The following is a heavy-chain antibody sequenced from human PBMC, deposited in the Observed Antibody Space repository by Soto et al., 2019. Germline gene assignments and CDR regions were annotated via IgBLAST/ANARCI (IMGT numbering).Heavy chain of an antibody. V-gene: IGHV3-30*03. CDR1: GFTFSSYG. D-gene: IGHD2-15*01. Sequence: PGGSLRLSCAASGFTFSSYGMHWVRQAPGKGLEWVAVISYDGSNKYYADSVKGRFTISRDNSKNTLYLQMNSLRAEDTAVYYCARVVEVGSGNFDYWGLGTLVTVSS. CDR3: ARVVEVGSGNFDY. J-gene: IGHJ4*02. CDR2: ISYDGSNK.